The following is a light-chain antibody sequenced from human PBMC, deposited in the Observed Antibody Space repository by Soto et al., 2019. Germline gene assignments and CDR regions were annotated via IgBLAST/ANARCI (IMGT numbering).Light chain of an antibody. J-gene: IGKJ1*01. CDR2: GAF. V-gene: IGKV3-15*01. Sequence: EIVMTQSPVTLSVSPGERGSLSCRASQSVSSNLAWYQQRPGQAPSLLIYGAFTRATGIPARFSGTGSGTEFTLTISSLQSEDFALYYCQQYNDWPLTFGQGTKVDIK. CDR1: QSVSSN. CDR3: QQYNDWPLT.